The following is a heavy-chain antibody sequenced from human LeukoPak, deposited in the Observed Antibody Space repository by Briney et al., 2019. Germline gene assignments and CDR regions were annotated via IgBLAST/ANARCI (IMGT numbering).Heavy chain of an antibody. V-gene: IGHV3-30-3*01. Sequence: PGGSLRLSCAASGFTFSSYAMHWVRQAPGKGLEWVAVISYDGSNKYYADSVKGRFTISRDNAKNSLYLQMNSLRAEDTAVYYCARLERLTKDAFDMWGQGTTVTVSS. CDR1: GFTFSSYA. D-gene: IGHD1-1*01. CDR2: ISYDGSNK. J-gene: IGHJ3*02. CDR3: ARLERLTKDAFDM.